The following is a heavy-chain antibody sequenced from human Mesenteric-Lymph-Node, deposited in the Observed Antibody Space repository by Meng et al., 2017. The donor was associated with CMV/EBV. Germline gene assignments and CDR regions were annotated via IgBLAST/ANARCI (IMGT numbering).Heavy chain of an antibody. Sequence: SETLSLTCTVSDGSISSSDYYWAWIRQPPGKGLEWIGNVYYSGSTYYSPSLKSRVTISLDTSNNQFSLKLTSVTAADTAVYYCARDFQPDLWGRGTLVTVSS. CDR1: DGSISSSDYY. J-gene: IGHJ2*01. CDR2: VYYSGST. V-gene: IGHV4-39*07. CDR3: ARDFQPDL.